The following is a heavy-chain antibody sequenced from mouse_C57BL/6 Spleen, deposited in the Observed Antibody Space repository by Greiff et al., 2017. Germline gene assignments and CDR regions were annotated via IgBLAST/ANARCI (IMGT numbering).Heavy chain of an antibody. CDR1: GFTFSDYY. D-gene: IGHD2-3*01. CDR3: ARRGFYDGYSYYFDY. Sequence: EVMLVESGGGLVQPGGSLKLSCAASGFTFSDYYMYWVRQTPEKRLEWVAYISNGGGSTYYPDTVKGRFTISRDNAKNTLYLQMSRLKSEDTAMYYCARRGFYDGYSYYFDYWGQGTTLTVSS. CDR2: ISNGGGST. V-gene: IGHV5-12*01. J-gene: IGHJ2*01.